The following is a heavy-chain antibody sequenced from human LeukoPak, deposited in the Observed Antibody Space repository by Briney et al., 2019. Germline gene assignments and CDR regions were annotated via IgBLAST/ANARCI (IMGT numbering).Heavy chain of an antibody. J-gene: IGHJ5*02. CDR2: ISSSGGST. CDR3: ASTLAYSSGWYH. D-gene: IGHD6-19*01. V-gene: IGHV3-23*01. Sequence: GGSLRLSCAASGFTFSSYATSWVRQAPGKGLEWVSGISSSGGSTYYADSVKGRFTISRDNSKNTLFLQMNSLRAEDTALYYCASTLAYSSGWYHWGQGTLVTVSS. CDR1: GFTFSSYA.